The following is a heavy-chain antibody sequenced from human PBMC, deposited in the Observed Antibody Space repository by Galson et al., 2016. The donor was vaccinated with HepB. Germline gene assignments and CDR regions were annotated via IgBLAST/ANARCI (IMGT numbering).Heavy chain of an antibody. CDR3: ARPPQGDRRYSDL. J-gene: IGHJ2*01. Sequence: SLRLSCAASGFTFSTYSMNWVRQAPGKGLEWVSFISITSGYKHYADSLKGRVTISRDNVKNSLYLQMNSLRAEDTAVYYCARPPQGDRRYSDLWGRGTLVTVSS. CDR1: GFTFSTYS. V-gene: IGHV3-21*01. CDR2: ISITSGYK. D-gene: IGHD3-16*01.